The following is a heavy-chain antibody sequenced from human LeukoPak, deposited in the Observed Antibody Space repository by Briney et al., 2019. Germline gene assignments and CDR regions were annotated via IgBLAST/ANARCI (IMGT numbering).Heavy chain of an antibody. V-gene: IGHV1-18*01. CDR1: GYTFTSYG. J-gene: IGHJ4*02. D-gene: IGHD5-24*01. CDR2: ISAYNGNT. Sequence: ASVKVSCEASGYTFTSYGISWVRQAPGQGLEWMGGISAYNGNTNYAQKFQGRVTMTTDTSTSTAYMELRSLRSDDTAVYYCARAGDGYNYPRYWGQGTLVTVSS. CDR3: ARAGDGYNYPRY.